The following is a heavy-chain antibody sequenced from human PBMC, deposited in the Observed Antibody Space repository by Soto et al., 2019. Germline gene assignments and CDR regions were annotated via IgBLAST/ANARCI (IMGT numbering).Heavy chain of an antibody. CDR1: GDTFTDYY. D-gene: IGHD2-21*02. J-gene: IGHJ4*02. V-gene: IGHV1-46*01. CDR3: ARGGHVVVVTAALDD. Sequence: QVQLVQSGAEVKKPGASVKVSCKASGDTFTDYYIHWVRQAPGQGLEWMGTVNPSGGHTTYAQHSLGRVTMTRDTATSTLYMELTSLTSGDTAVYYCARGGHVVVVTAALDDWGQGTLVTVSS. CDR2: VNPSGGHT.